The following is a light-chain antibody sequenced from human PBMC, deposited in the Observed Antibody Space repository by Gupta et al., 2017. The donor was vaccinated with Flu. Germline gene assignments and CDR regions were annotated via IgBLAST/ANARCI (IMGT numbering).Light chain of an antibody. Sequence: LSSSPGERATLSCRASQSVSRYLAWFQHKSGQAPRLLIYDISQRASGITERFSGSGSGTDFTLTISSLAPEDFAVYYCQVRTFAHPLWAFGQGTKVEV. CDR1: QSVSRY. J-gene: IGKJ1*01. V-gene: IGKV3D-11*02. CDR2: DIS. CDR3: QVRTFAHPLWA.